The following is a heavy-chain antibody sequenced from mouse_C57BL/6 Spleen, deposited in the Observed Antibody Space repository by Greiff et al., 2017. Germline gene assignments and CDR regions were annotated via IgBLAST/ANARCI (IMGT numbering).Heavy chain of an antibody. CDR2: IDPSDSET. CDR1: GYTFTSYW. V-gene: IGHV1-52*01. D-gene: IGHD1-1*01. Sequence: QVQLQQSGAELVRPGSSVKLSCKASGYTFTSYWMHWVKQRPIQGLEWIGNIDPSDSETHYNQKFKDKATLTVAKSSSTAYMQLRSLTSEDSAVYYCARGGGYYSGSSHYYAMDYWGQGTSVTVSS. CDR3: ARGGGYYSGSSHYYAMDY. J-gene: IGHJ4*01.